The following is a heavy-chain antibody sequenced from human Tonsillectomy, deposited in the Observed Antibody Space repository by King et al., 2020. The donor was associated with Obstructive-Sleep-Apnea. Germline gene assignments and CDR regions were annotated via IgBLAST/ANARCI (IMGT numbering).Heavy chain of an antibody. CDR1: GGSISSINSY. J-gene: IGHJ4*02. CDR2: IYYSGST. Sequence: QLQESGPGLVKPSETLSLTCTVSGGSISSINSYWGWIRQPPGKGLEWIGSIYYSGSTFYNPSLKSRVTISVDTSKNQFSLKLSAVTAADTAVYYCAKDPFYCGGDCYLDYWGQGTLVTVSS. V-gene: IGHV4-39*07. D-gene: IGHD2-21*02. CDR3: AKDPFYCGGDCYLDY.